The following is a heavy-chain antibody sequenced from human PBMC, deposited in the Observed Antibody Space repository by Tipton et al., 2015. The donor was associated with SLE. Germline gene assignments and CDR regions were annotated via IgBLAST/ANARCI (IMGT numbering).Heavy chain of an antibody. CDR3: AKDSERGMDV. V-gene: IGHV3-20*04. CDR2: INWNGGST. Sequence: SLRLSCAASGFTFSSYSMNWVRQAPGKGLEWVSGINWNGGSTGYADSVKGRFTISRDNAKNSLYLQMNSLRVEDTAVYYCAKDSERGMDVWGQGTTVTVSS. CDR1: GFTFSSYS. J-gene: IGHJ6*02.